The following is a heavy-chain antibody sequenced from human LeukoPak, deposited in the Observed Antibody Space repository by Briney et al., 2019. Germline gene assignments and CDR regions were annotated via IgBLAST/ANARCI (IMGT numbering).Heavy chain of an antibody. Sequence: PSETLSLTCTVSGYSISSGYYWGWIRQPPGKGLEWIGSIYHSGSTYYNPSLKSRVTISVDTSKNQFSLKLSSVTAADTAVYYCARTPAPHDYNWFDPWGQGTLVTVSS. V-gene: IGHV4-38-2*02. J-gene: IGHJ5*02. D-gene: IGHD2-2*01. CDR1: GYSISSGYY. CDR2: IYHSGST. CDR3: ARTPAPHDYNWFDP.